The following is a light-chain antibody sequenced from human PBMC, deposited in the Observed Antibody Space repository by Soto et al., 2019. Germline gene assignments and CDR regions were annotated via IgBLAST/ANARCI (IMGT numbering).Light chain of an antibody. J-gene: IGKJ2*01. V-gene: IGKV3-20*01. CDR2: GAS. CDR3: QQYGSSTYT. CDR1: QSVSRSY. Sequence: EIVLTQSPGTVSLSPGERATLSGRASQSVSRSYLAWYQLKPGQAPGLLIYGASSRATGIPDRFSGSGSGTDFTLTISRLEPEDFAVYYCQQYGSSTYTFGQGTKVDIK.